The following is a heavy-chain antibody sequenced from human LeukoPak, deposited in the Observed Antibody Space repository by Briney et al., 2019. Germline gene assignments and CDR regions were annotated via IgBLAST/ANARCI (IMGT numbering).Heavy chain of an antibody. J-gene: IGHJ5*02. V-gene: IGHV1-24*01. CDR3: APFGAP. D-gene: IGHD3-3*01. Sequence: ASVKVSCKGSGYNLNKLPMHWVRQTPGKGLEWMGGVDPEDDEIIYAQKFQGRLSLTEDTATDTAYMELSSLTSEDTDVYYCAPFGAPWSQGTLVIVSS. CDR2: VDPEDDEI. CDR1: GYNLNKLP.